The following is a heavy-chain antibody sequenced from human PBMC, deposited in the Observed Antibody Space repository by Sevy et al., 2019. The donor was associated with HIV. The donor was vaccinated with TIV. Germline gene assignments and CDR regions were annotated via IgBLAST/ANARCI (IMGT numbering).Heavy chain of an antibody. V-gene: IGHV3-7*01. CDR2: IKEDRSEQ. Sequence: GGSQRLSCAASGLTFSSYWMSWVRQAPGKGLEWVANIKEDRSEQYYVDSVKGRFTVSRDNAKNSLYLQMNSLRAEDTAVYYCTKFYGTDSYVDYWGQGTLVTVSS. D-gene: IGHD3-10*01. CDR3: TKFYGTDSYVDY. J-gene: IGHJ4*02. CDR1: GLTFSSYW.